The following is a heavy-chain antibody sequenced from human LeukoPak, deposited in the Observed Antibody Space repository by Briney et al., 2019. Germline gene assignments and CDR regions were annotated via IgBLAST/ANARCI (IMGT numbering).Heavy chain of an antibody. V-gene: IGHV3-23*01. J-gene: IGHJ3*02. CDR3: AKDRSRYYYDSSGYAPGAFDI. CDR1: GFTFSSYG. D-gene: IGHD3-22*01. Sequence: GGSLRLSCAASGFTFSSYGMSWVRQAPGKGLEWVSAISGSGGSTYYADSVKGRFTISRDNSKNTLYLQMNSLRAEDTAVYYCAKDRSRYYYDSSGYAPGAFDIWGQGTMVTVSS. CDR2: ISGSGGST.